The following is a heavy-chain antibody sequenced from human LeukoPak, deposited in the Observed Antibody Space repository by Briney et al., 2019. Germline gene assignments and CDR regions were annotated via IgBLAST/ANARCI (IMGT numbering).Heavy chain of an antibody. D-gene: IGHD3-10*01. CDR3: ASGSGSYRTPYYYMDV. Sequence: QPGGSLRLSCVASGFTVSSNYMSWVRQAPGKGLEWVSVIYSGGSTYYADSVKGRFTISRDNSKNTLYLQMNSLRAEDTAVYYCASGSGSYRTPYYYMDVWGTGTTSPSP. CDR1: GFTVSSNY. V-gene: IGHV3-53*01. J-gene: IGHJ6*03. CDR2: IYSGGST.